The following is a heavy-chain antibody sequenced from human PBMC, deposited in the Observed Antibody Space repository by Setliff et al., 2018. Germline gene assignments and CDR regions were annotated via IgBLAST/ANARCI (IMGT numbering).Heavy chain of an antibody. CDR3: ARRGVGMGMDV. CDR2: VRRNTNSYAT. CDR1: GFSLSDFH. Sequence: QPGGSLRLSCAASGFSLSDFHMHWVRQAPGKGLEWVGRVRRNTNSYATAYSASLKGRFTISRDDSKNTAYLQMNSLQSEDTAVYYCARRGVGMGMDVWGKGTTVTVSS. D-gene: IGHD2-2*01. J-gene: IGHJ6*03. V-gene: IGHV3-73*01.